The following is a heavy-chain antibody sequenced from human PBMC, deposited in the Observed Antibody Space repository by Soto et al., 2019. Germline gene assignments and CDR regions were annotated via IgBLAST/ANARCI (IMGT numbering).Heavy chain of an antibody. V-gene: IGHV1-8*01. Sequence: QVQLVQSGAEVKKPGASVKVSCKASGYTFTSYDINWVRQATGQGLEWMGWMNPNSGNTGYAQKFQGRVTMTRNTSISTAYMELSSLRSEDTAVYYCARVATGYSSGQSGYYCMDVWGQGTTVTVSS. CDR2: MNPNSGNT. J-gene: IGHJ6*02. CDR3: ARVATGYSSGQSGYYCMDV. CDR1: GYTFTSYD. D-gene: IGHD6-19*01.